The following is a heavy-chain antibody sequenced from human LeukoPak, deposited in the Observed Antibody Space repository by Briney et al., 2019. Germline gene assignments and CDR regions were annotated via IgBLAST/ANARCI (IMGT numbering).Heavy chain of an antibody. Sequence: SETLSLTCIVSGGSINSYWSWIRQPAGKGLEWIGRISGSGAITYNPALQSRLTISIDTSKNQFSLKLMSVTAADTAVYYCARDSGTTGEVKFDPWGQGILVTVSS. CDR2: ISGSGAI. V-gene: IGHV4-4*07. CDR3: ARDSGTTGEVKFDP. J-gene: IGHJ5*02. D-gene: IGHD3-10*01. CDR1: GGSINSY.